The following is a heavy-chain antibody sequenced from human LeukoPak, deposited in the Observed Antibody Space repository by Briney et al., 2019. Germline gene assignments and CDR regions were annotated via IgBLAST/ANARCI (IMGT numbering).Heavy chain of an antibody. CDR1: GYTFTSYG. J-gene: IGHJ4*02. D-gene: IGHD3-9*01. CDR3: ASGYYDILTCYDWFDY. CDR2: ISAYNGNT. Sequence: GASVKVSCKASGYTFTSYGISWVRQAPGQGLEWMGWISAYNGNTNYAQKLQGRVTMTTDTSTSTAYMELRSLRSDDTAVYYCASGYYDILTCYDWFDYWGQGTLVTVSS. V-gene: IGHV1-18*01.